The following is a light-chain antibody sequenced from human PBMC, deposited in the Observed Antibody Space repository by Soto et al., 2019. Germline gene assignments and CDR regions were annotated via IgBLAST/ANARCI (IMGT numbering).Light chain of an antibody. CDR3: QQTYGTPPT. Sequence: DIQMTQSPSSVSASVGDRVTITCRASQSIGRDLNWYHQRPGKAPKLLIHGASTLQSGVPSRFSGSGSGTDFSLTINSLQPEDFATYYCQQTYGTPPTFGQGTTLENK. V-gene: IGKV1-39*01. J-gene: IGKJ2*01. CDR2: GAS. CDR1: QSIGRD.